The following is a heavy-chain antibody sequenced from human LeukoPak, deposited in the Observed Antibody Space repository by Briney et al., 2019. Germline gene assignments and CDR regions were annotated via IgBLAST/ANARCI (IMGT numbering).Heavy chain of an antibody. V-gene: IGHV1-2*02. CDR2: INANNGDT. D-gene: IGHD2-2*01. J-gene: IGHJ5*02. CDR3: ARVSPIYQLFFWFDP. CDR1: GYTFTDYY. Sequence: ASVKVSCKASGYTFTDYYVHWVRQAPGQGLEWMGWINANNGDTNYAQKFQGRVTMTRDTSISTAYMDLTRLRSDDTAVYYCARVSPIYQLFFWFDPWGQGTLVTVSS.